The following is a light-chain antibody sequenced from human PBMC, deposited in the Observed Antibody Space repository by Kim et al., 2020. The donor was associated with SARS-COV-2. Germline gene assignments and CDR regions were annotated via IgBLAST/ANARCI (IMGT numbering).Light chain of an antibody. CDR2: GAS. Sequence: EIVLTQSPGTLSLSPGERATLSCRSSQTIKSNFLAWYQQKLGQPPRLLMYGASTRATGIPDRFSGSGSGTDFTLTIRRLEPGDFAVYYCQQYVTSPYTFAQGTKLEI. CDR1: QTIKSNF. V-gene: IGKV3-20*01. CDR3: QQYVTSPYT. J-gene: IGKJ2*01.